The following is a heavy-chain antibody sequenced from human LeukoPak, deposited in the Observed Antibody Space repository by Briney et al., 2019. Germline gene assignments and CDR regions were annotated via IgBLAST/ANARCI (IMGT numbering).Heavy chain of an antibody. CDR2: INSDGSST. Sequence: GGSLRLSCAASGFTFTSYWMHWVRQAPGKGLVWVSRINSDGSSTTYADSVKGRVIISRDNSKSALYLQMNSLRAEDTAIYYCARDSLPMAVTGPFDHWGQGALVTVSS. D-gene: IGHD6-19*01. V-gene: IGHV3-74*01. J-gene: IGHJ4*02. CDR1: GFTFTSYW. CDR3: ARDSLPMAVTGPFDH.